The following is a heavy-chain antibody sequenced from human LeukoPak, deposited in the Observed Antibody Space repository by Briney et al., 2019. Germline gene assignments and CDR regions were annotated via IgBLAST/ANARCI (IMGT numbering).Heavy chain of an antibody. J-gene: IGHJ5*02. V-gene: IGHV1-2*02. CDR1: GYTFTDYY. Sequence: ASVKVSCKASGYTFTDYYMHWVRQAPGQGLEWMGWINSNSGGTKYAQKFQGRVTMTRDTSISTAYMELSRLRSDDTAVYFCARVETVAAGRVGRCDPWGQGSLVTVSS. CDR3: ARVETVAAGRVGRCDP. CDR2: INSNSGGT. D-gene: IGHD6-13*01.